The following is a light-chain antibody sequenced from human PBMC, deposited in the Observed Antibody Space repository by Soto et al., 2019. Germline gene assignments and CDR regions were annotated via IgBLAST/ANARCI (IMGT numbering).Light chain of an antibody. CDR2: DAS. V-gene: IGKV3-11*01. CDR3: QHYYGFSRT. CDR1: QSISSY. Sequence: EIVLAQSPATLSLSPGERATLSCRASQSISSYLAWYQQRPGQAPRLLIYDASNRATGIPARFSGSGSGTDFTLTISSLQPDDFATYYCQHYYGFSRTFGQGTKVDIK. J-gene: IGKJ1*01.